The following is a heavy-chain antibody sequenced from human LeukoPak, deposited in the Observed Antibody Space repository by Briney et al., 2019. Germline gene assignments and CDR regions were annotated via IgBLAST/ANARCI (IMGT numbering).Heavy chain of an antibody. Sequence: PSETLSLTCAVYGGSFSGYYWSWIRQPPGKGLEWIGEINHSGSTNYNPSLKSRVTISVDTSKNQFSLKLSSVTAAATAVYYCARAMQQLGQPHDAFDIWGQGTMVTVSS. CDR1: GGSFSGYY. CDR3: ARAMQQLGQPHDAFDI. J-gene: IGHJ3*02. D-gene: IGHD6-13*01. CDR2: INHSGST. V-gene: IGHV4-34*01.